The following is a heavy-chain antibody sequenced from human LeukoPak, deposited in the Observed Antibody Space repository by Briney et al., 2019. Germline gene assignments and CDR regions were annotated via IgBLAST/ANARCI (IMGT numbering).Heavy chain of an antibody. D-gene: IGHD1-26*01. CDR2: IYTNETT. CDR3: ARNRGSHRYYYGLDV. V-gene: IGHV4-4*07. J-gene: IGHJ6*02. CDR1: GGSISSYH. Sequence: PSETLSLTCTVSGGSISSYHWSWIRQAAGKGLEWIGCIYTNETTNSNPSLKSRVTMSIDTSKNQFSLRLRSVTAADTAVYFCARNRGSHRYYYGLDVWGQGTTVTVSS.